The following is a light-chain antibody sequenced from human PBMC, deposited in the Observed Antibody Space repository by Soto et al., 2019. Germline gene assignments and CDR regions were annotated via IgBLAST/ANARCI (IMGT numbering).Light chain of an antibody. CDR1: QGISNY. CDR3: QKYDSAPFT. J-gene: IGKJ3*01. Sequence: DIPMTQSPSSLSASVGDRVIITCRASQGISNYLAWYQQKPGKVPNVLIYGASTLQSGVPSRFSGSGSGTDFTRTISSLQPEDVATYYCQKYDSAPFTFGPGTKVDI. CDR2: GAS. V-gene: IGKV1-27*01.